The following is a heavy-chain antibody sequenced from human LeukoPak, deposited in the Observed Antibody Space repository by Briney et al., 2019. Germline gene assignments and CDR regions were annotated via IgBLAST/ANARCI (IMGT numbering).Heavy chain of an antibody. D-gene: IGHD2-2*03. CDR1: GGSMKNYY. J-gene: IGHJ6*02. CDR2: IYYSGST. CDR3: ARAGYCSSTSCQWVPLV. Sequence: ETLSLTCTVSGGSMKNYYWIWIRQSPGKGLEWIGYIYYSGSTNYNPSLKSRVTISVDTSKNQFSLKLSSVSAADTAVYYCARAGYCSSTSCQWVPLVWGQGTTVTVSS. V-gene: IGHV4-59*01.